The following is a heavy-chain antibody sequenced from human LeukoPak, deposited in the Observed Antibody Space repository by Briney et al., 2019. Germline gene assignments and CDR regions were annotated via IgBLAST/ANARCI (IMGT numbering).Heavy chain of an antibody. CDR2: IESDGAST. D-gene: IGHD6-13*01. J-gene: IGHJ3*01. CDR1: GFTFTTSW. V-gene: IGHV3-74*01. Sequence: PGGSLRLSCAASGFTFTTSWMHWFRQAPGKGREWVSRIESDGASTTYADSVKGRFTISRDNAKNTLYLQMNSLRAEDTAVYYCARDQYSSTWYRGAFDVWGQGTMVSVSS. CDR3: ARDQYSSTWYRGAFDV.